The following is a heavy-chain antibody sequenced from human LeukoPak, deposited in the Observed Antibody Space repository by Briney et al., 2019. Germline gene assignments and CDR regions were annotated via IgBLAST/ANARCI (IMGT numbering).Heavy chain of an antibody. CDR3: ARQMGSSSWYSPDYYYGMDV. CDR1: GGSISSSSYY. CDR2: IYYSGST. J-gene: IGHJ6*02. D-gene: IGHD6-13*01. Sequence: PSETLSLTCTVSGGSISSSSYYWGWIRQPPGKGLEWIGSIYYSGSTYYNPSLKSRVTISVDTSKNQFSLKLSSVTAADTAVYYCARQMGSSSWYSPDYYYGMDVWGQGTTVTVSS. V-gene: IGHV4-39*07.